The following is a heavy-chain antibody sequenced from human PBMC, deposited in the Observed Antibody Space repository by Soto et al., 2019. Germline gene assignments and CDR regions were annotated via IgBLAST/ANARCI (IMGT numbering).Heavy chain of an antibody. V-gene: IGHV4-39*01. CDR3: ARRTAVAGMGGDWFDP. CDR1: GGSISSSSYY. Sequence: PSETLSLTCTVSGGSISSSSYYWGWIRQPPGKGLEWIGSIYYSGSTYYNPSLKSRVTISVDTSKNQFSLKLSSVTAADTAVYYCARRTAVAGMGGDWFDPWGQGTLVTVSS. J-gene: IGHJ5*02. D-gene: IGHD6-19*01. CDR2: IYYSGST.